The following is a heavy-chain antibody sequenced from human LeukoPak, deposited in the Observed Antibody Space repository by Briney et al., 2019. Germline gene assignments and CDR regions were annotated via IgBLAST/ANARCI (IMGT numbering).Heavy chain of an antibody. CDR1: XXXISSYY. CDR2: IYTSGST. CDR3: ARDTVTDAFDI. V-gene: IGHV4-4*07. Sequence: PSETLXXTXXXXXXXISSYYWSWIRQPAGKGLEWIGRIYTSGSTNYNPSLKSRVTMSVDTSKNQFSLKLSSVTAADTAVYYCARDTVTDAFDIWGQGTMVTVSS. D-gene: IGHD4-17*01. J-gene: IGHJ3*02.